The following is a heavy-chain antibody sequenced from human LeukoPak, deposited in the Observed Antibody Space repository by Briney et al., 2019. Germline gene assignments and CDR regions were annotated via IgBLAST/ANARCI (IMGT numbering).Heavy chain of an antibody. Sequence: GASVKVSCKASGYTFTGYCMHWVRQAPGQGLEWMGWINPNSGGTNYAQKFQGWVTMTRDTSISTAYMELSRLRSDDTAVYYCARTYKNCSSTSCWDYWGQGTLVTVSS. D-gene: IGHD2-2*01. CDR3: ARTYKNCSSTSCWDY. J-gene: IGHJ4*02. V-gene: IGHV1-2*04. CDR2: INPNSGGT. CDR1: GYTFTGYC.